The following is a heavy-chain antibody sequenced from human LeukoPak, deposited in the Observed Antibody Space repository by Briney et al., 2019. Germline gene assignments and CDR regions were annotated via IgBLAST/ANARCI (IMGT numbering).Heavy chain of an antibody. D-gene: IGHD4-23*01. CDR3: ARDRYGGNSGEFDY. J-gene: IGHJ4*02. CDR1: GGSISSSSYY. V-gene: IGHV4-39*07. Sequence: SETLSLTCTVSGGSISSSSYYWGWIRQPPGKGLEWIGSIYYSGSTYYNPSLKSRVTISVDTSKNQFSLKLSSVTAADTAVYYCARDRYGGNSGEFDYWGQGTLVTVSS. CDR2: IYYSGST.